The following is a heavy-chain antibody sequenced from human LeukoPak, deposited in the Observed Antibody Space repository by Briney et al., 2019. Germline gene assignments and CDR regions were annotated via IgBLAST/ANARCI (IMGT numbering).Heavy chain of an antibody. CDR2: IYSGGST. CDR1: GLTVSSNY. D-gene: IGHD1-1*01. Sequence: PGGSLRLSCAASGLTVSSNYMSWVRQAPGEGLEWVSVIYSGGSTYYADSVKGRFTIPRDNSKNALYLQMNSLRAEDTAVYYCARDAGDYWGQGTLVTVSS. V-gene: IGHV3-53*01. J-gene: IGHJ4*02. CDR3: ARDAGDY.